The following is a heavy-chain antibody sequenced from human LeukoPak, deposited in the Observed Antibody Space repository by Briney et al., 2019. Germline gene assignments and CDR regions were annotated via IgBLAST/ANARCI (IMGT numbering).Heavy chain of an antibody. J-gene: IGHJ5*02. V-gene: IGHV3-7*01. CDR1: GFPFSNYW. D-gene: IGHD4-23*01. CDR2: MKEDGGEI. Sequence: GGSLRLSCAASGFPFSNYWMSWVRQAPGKGLEWVANMKEDGGEINYVDSVKGRFTISRDNAKNSLYLHMNSLRVEDTAVYYCARDGGYSTFDNWGQGTLVTVSS. CDR3: ARDGGYSTFDN.